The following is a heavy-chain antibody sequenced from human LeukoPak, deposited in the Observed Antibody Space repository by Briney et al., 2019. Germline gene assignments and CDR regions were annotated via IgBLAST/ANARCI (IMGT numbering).Heavy chain of an antibody. CDR1: GFTFSSYW. D-gene: IGHD5-18*01. J-gene: IGHJ4*02. V-gene: IGHV3-7*03. Sequence: PGGSLRLSCAASGFTFSSYWMSWVRQPPGKGLGWVANIKQDGSEKYYVDSVKGRFTISRDNAKNSLYLQMNSLRAEDTAVYYCASQGLDTAMAPHFDYWGQGTLVTVSS. CDR2: IKQDGSEK. CDR3: ASQGLDTAMAPHFDY.